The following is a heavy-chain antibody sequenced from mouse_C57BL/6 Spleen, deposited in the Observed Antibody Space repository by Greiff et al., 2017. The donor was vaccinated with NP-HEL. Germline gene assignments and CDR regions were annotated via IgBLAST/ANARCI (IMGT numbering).Heavy chain of an antibody. CDR1: GFSLTSYG. CDR3: AKNAPTVVDAMDY. J-gene: IGHJ4*01. V-gene: IGHV2-5*01. CDR2: IWRGGST. D-gene: IGHD1-1*01. Sequence: VNVVESGPGLVQSSQSLSITCTVSGFSLTSYGVHWVRQSPGKGLEWLGVIWRGGSTDYNAAFMSRLSITKDNSKSQVFFKMNSLQADDTAIYDCAKNAPTVVDAMDYWGQGTSVTVSS.